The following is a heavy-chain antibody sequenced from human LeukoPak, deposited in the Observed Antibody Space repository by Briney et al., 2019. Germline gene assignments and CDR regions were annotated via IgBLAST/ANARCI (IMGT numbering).Heavy chain of an antibody. D-gene: IGHD4-17*01. Sequence: GEPLKISCKGSGYSFTSYWISWVRQMPGKGLEWMGRIDPSDSYTNYSPSFQGHVTISADKSISTAYLQWSSLKASDTAMYYCARHLKATVTPSDYWGQGTLVTVSS. CDR3: ARHLKATVTPSDY. CDR2: IDPSDSYT. V-gene: IGHV5-10-1*01. J-gene: IGHJ4*02. CDR1: GYSFTSYW.